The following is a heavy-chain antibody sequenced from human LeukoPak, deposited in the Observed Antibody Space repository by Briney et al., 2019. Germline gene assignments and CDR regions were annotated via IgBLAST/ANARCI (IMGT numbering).Heavy chain of an antibody. V-gene: IGHV1-3*01. CDR1: GYTFTSYA. CDR3: AREWVGATSDYFDY. D-gene: IGHD1-26*01. J-gene: IGHJ4*02. CDR2: INAGNGNT. Sequence: ASVKVSCKASGYTFTSYAMHWVRQAPGQRLEWMGWINAGNGNTKYPQKFQGRVTITRDTSASTAYMELSSLRSEDTAVYYCAREWVGATSDYFDYWGQGTLVTVSS.